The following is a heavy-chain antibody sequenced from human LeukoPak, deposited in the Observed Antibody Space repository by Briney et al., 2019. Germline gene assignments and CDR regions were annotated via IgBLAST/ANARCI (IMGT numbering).Heavy chain of an antibody. V-gene: IGHV4-34*01. Sequence: SETLSLTCAVYGGSFSGYYWNWIRQPPGKGLEWIGEINHSGSTNYNPSLKSRVTISVDTSKNQFSLKVNSVTAADTAVYYCATRPTPPHHYYHIDVWGKGTTVTVSS. CDR3: ATRPTPPHHYYHIDV. J-gene: IGHJ6*03. CDR2: INHSGST. CDR1: GGSFSGYY.